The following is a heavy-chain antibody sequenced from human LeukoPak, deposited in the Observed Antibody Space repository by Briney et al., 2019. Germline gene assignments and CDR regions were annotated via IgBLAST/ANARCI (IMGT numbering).Heavy chain of an antibody. CDR2: IYTSGST. V-gene: IGHV4-61*02. Sequence: SQTLSLTCTVSGGSISSGSYYWSWIRQPAGKGLEWIGRIYTSGSTNYNPSLKSRVTISVDTSKNQFSLKLGSVTAADTAVYYCAHATQRLPTIMIDAFDIWGQGTRVTVSS. D-gene: IGHD5-24*01. J-gene: IGHJ3*02. CDR3: AHATQRLPTIMIDAFDI. CDR1: GGSISSGSYY.